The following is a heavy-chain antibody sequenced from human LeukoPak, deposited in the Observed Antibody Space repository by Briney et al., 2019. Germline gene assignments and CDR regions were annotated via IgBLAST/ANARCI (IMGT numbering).Heavy chain of an antibody. CDR3: AKDPRTGTTFSATAAFDI. CDR2: ISGSGGST. D-gene: IGHD1-7*01. CDR1: GFTFSSYA. Sequence: GGSLRLSFAASGFTFSSYAMSWVRQAPGKGLEWVSAISGSGGSTYYADSVKGRFTISRDNSKNTLYLQMNSLRAEDTAVYYCAKDPRTGTTFSATAAFDIWGQGTMVTVSS. J-gene: IGHJ3*02. V-gene: IGHV3-23*01.